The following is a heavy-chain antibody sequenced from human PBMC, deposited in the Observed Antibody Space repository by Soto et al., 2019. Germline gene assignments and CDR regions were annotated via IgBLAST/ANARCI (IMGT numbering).Heavy chain of an antibody. CDR2: ISSSGSTI. D-gene: IGHD6-13*01. CDR1: GLTFSSYE. J-gene: IGHJ5*02. V-gene: IGHV3-48*03. CDR3: ARLAAAGWFDP. Sequence: GGSLRLSCAASGLTFSSYEMNWVRQAPGKGLEWVSYISSSGSTIYYADSVKGRFTISRDNAKNSLYLQMNSLRAEDTAVYYCARLAAAGWFDPWGQGTLVTVSS.